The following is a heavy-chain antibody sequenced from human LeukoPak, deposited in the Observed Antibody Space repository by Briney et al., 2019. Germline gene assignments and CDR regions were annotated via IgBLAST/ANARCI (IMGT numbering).Heavy chain of an antibody. CDR3: VASYYYDSSGYHFSY. Sequence: SETLSHTCTVSGGSISSYYWSWIRQPPGKGLEWIGYIYYSGSTNYNPSLKSRVTISVDTSKNQFSLKLSSVTAADTAVYYCVASYYYDSSGYHFSYWGQGTLVTVSS. J-gene: IGHJ4*02. CDR2: IYYSGST. V-gene: IGHV4-59*01. D-gene: IGHD3-22*01. CDR1: GGSISSYY.